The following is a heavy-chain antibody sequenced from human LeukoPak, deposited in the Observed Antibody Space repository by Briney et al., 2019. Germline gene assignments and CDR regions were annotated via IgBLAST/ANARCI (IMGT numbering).Heavy chain of an antibody. V-gene: IGHV1-2*02. D-gene: IGHD1-7*01. CDR2: INPNSGGT. CDR3: ARAITGTRSFWFDP. CDR1: GGTFSSYA. J-gene: IGHJ5*02. Sequence: EASVKVSCKASGGTFSSYAISRVRQAPGQGLEWMGWINPNSGGTNYAQKFQGRVTMTRDTSIGTAYMELSRLRSDDTAVYYCARAITGTRSFWFDPWGQGTLVTVSS.